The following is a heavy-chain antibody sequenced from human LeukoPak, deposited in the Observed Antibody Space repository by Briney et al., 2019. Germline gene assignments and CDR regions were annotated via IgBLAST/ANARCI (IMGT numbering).Heavy chain of an antibody. J-gene: IGHJ6*03. Sequence: ASVKVSCKASGYTFTSYYMHWVRQAPGQGLEWMGIINPSGGSTSYAQKFQGRVTMTRDTSTSTVYMELSSLRSEDTAVYYCAREGRQQLPTGHYYYYMDVWGKGTTVTVSS. CDR3: AREGRQQLPTGHYYYYMDV. D-gene: IGHD6-13*01. V-gene: IGHV1-46*01. CDR1: GYTFTSYY. CDR2: INPSGGST.